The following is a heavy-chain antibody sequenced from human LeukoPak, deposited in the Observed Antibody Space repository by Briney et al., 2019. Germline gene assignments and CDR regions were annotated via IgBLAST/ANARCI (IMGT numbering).Heavy chain of an antibody. Sequence: ASVKVSFTASGYTFTNYGISWVRQAPGQGLEWMGWISAYNGNTNYAQKLQGRVTMTTDTSTSTAYMNLRSLRPDDTAVYYCAREDCSGGSCYSLSLTPVFHVFDIWGQGTMVTVSS. CDR3: AREDCSGGSCYSLSLTPVFHVFDI. CDR2: ISAYNGNT. CDR1: GYTFTNYG. J-gene: IGHJ3*02. D-gene: IGHD2-15*01. V-gene: IGHV1-18*01.